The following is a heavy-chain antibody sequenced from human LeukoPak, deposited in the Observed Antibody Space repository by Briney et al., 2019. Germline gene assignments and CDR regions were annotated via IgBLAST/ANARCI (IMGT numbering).Heavy chain of an antibody. CDR1: GFTFSSYW. D-gene: IGHD3-10*01. V-gene: IGHV3-7*01. CDR2: IKKDGSEK. Sequence: GGSLRLSCAASGFTFSSYWMSWVRQAPGKGLEWVANIKKDGSEKYYVDSVKGRFTISRDNAKNSLYLQMNSPRAEDTAVYYCARESTAAVWFGELLSYFDYWGQGTLVTVSS. J-gene: IGHJ4*02. CDR3: ARESTAAVWFGELLSYFDY.